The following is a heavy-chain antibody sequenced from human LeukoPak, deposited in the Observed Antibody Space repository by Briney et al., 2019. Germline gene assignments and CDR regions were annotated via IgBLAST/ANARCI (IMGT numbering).Heavy chain of an antibody. Sequence: GGSLRLSCAASGFTFDDYGMSWVRQAPGKWLEWVSGITWNAGSTGYADSVKGRFTISRDNAKNSLYLQMNSLRTEDTALYYCARGYCSGGRCFYFDYWGQGTLVTVSS. CDR1: GFTFDDYG. V-gene: IGHV3-20*04. CDR3: ARGYCSGGRCFYFDY. J-gene: IGHJ4*02. CDR2: ITWNAGST. D-gene: IGHD2-15*01.